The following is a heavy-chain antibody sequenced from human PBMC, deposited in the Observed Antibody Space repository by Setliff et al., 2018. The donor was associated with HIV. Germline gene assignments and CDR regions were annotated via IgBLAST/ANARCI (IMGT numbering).Heavy chain of an antibody. V-gene: IGHV4-39*01. CDR1: GGSISSFSYY. CDR2: VYHSGGT. CDR3: TRTRGYTYGYIDY. Sequence: SETLSLTCTVSGGSISSFSYYWAWIRQSPGKGLEWIGNVYHSGGTDYNPSLRSRVTISVDTSTNQFSLNLASVTAADTAVYYCTRTRGYTYGYIDYWGQGTLVTVSS. J-gene: IGHJ4*02. D-gene: IGHD5-18*01.